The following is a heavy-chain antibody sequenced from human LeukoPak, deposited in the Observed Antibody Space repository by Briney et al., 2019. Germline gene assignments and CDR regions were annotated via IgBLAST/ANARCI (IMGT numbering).Heavy chain of an antibody. D-gene: IGHD6-13*01. Sequence: GSSVKVSCKASGGTFSSYAISWVRQAPGQGLEWMGRIIPILGIANYAQKLQGRVTMTTDTSTSTAYMELRSLRSDDTAVYYCARGDSSSWLRAFDPWGQGTLVTVSS. V-gene: IGHV1-69*04. CDR2: IIPILGIA. CDR3: ARGDSSSWLRAFDP. J-gene: IGHJ5*02. CDR1: GGTFSSYA.